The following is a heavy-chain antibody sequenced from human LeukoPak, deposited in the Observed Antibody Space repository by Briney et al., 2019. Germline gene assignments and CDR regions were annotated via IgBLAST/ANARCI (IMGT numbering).Heavy chain of an antibody. J-gene: IGHJ4*02. CDR3: AKRGVVIRGLLVIGYHQEAYHYDF. CDR2: ISERGGST. D-gene: IGHD3-10*01. CDR1: GISLSDYA. V-gene: IGHV3-23*01. Sequence: GGSLRLSCVVSGISLSDYAMTWVRQAPGKGLEWVSYISERGGSTTYADSVKGRFTISRDTSLNTLYLQMNNLRAEDTAVYFCAKRGVVIRGLLVIGYHQEAYHYDFWGQGVLVTVSS.